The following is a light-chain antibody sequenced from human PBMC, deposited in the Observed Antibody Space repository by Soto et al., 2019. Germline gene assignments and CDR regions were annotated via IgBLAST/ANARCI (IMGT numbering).Light chain of an antibody. J-gene: IGKJ1*01. CDR2: GAS. CDR3: QQYGGSST. Sequence: IVLTQSPGTLSLSPGERATLSCRASQSVSSNQLAWYQQKPGHAPSLLIHGASSRATGVPDRLSGSGSGTDLTLTISRLEPEDYAVYFCQQYGGSSTFGQGTKVDIK. CDR1: QSVSSNQ. V-gene: IGKV3-20*01.